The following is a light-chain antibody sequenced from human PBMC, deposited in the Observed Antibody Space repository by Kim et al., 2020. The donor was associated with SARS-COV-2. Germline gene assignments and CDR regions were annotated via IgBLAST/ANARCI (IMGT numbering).Light chain of an antibody. CDR2: DAS. CDR1: HDINIF. Sequence: AAVGDRVTITSQASHDINIFLNWFQQKPGAAPKLLISDASSLETGLPSRFSGSGSGTHFTFTISSLQPGDVATYYCQQFDTVPLPFGGGTRVDIK. CDR3: QQFDTVPLP. J-gene: IGKJ4*01. V-gene: IGKV1-33*01.